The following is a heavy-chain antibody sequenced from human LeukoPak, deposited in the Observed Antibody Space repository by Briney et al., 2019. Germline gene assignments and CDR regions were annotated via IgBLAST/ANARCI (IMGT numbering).Heavy chain of an antibody. CDR3: AKKVVVGATSPYSDFQD. CDR2: ISGSGVTT. Sequence: GGSLRLSCAASGFTVSNSDMSWVRQAPGKGLEWVSAISGSGVTTHYAGSVKGRFSISRDNSKNTLYLQMNSLRAEDTALYYCAKKVVVGATSPYSDFQDWGQGTLVTVSS. D-gene: IGHD1-26*01. V-gene: IGHV3-23*01. J-gene: IGHJ1*01. CDR1: GFTVSNSD.